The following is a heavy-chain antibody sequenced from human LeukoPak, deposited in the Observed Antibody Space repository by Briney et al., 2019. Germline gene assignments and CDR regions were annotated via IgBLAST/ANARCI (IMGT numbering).Heavy chain of an antibody. J-gene: IGHJ3*02. V-gene: IGHV3-30*03. CDR2: ISNDKINT. CDR1: GFTISNFG. CDR3: ETVIGRSTARNDVFYI. D-gene: IGHD2-8*02. Sequence: GRSLRLSCAACGFTISNFGRHWVRQAPGKGLEWVAVISNDKINTYYGDSVKGRFAISRDNAKNTLYLQMNSLKPEDTAVYYCETVIGRSTARNDVFYIWGQGTMVTVSS.